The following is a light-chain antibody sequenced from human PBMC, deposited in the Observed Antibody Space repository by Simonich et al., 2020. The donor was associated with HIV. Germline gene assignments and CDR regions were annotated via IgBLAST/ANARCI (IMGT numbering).Light chain of an antibody. CDR3: QQYYSSPFT. J-gene: IGKJ3*01. V-gene: IGKV4-1*01. CDR1: QSVSYSSNNKNR. CDR2: WAS. Sequence: DIVMTQSPDSLAVSLGERATINCKSSQSVSYSSNNKNRLAWFQQKPGQPPKLLIYWASIRESGVPDRFSGSGSGTDFTLTISSLQAEDVAVYYCQQYYSSPFTFGPGTKVDIK.